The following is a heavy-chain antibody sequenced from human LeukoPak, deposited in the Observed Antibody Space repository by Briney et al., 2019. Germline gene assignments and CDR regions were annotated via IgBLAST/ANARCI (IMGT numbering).Heavy chain of an antibody. CDR1: GSTFTGYY. CDR3: ARVQRRGYSYDFGY. J-gene: IGHJ4*02. V-gene: IGHV1-2*02. D-gene: IGHD5-18*01. CDR2: INPNTGGT. Sequence: GASVKVSCKTSGSTFTGYYMHWVRQAPGQGLEWMGWINPNTGGTNYAQKFQGRVTMTRDTSVSTAYMELSRLRSDDTAVYYCARVQRRGYSYDFGYWGQGTLVTVSS.